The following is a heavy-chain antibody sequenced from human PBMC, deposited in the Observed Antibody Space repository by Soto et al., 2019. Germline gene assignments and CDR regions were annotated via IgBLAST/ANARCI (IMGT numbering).Heavy chain of an antibody. J-gene: IGHJ4*02. Sequence: EEQLVETGGGLVQPGGSLRLSCAASGFTFSNNVMNWVRQAPGRGLECVSSINRDYNTYYADSVRGRFTISRDNAKDSLYLQLTSLRADDTAVYYCVNGDYYVGLGTLVTVSS. CDR1: GFTFSNNV. CDR2: INRDYNT. D-gene: IGHD4-17*01. CDR3: VNGDYY. V-gene: IGHV3-48*01.